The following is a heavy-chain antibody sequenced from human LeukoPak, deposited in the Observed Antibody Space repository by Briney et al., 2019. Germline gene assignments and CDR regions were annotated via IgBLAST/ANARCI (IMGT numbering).Heavy chain of an antibody. CDR2: IYYSGST. D-gene: IGHD2-2*01. CDR1: GGSISSSSYY. J-gene: IGHJ4*02. V-gene: IGHV4-39*01. Sequence: PSETLSLTCTVSGGSISSSSYYWGWIRQPPGKGLEWIGSIYYSGSTYYNPSLKSRVTISVDTSKNQFSLKLSSVTAADTAVYYCASPGLVPAASSWGQGTLVTVSS. CDR3: ASPGLVPAASS.